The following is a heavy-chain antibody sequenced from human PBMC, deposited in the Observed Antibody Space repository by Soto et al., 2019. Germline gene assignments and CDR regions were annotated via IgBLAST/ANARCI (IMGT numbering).Heavy chain of an antibody. CDR2: INHSGSP. Sequence: PSETLSLTYTVSGGSISSYYWTWIRRPPGTGVGGIGEINHSGSPNYNPSLTSPVTKSVDTSQTQFSVKLTSVTAADTAVYYCARDKITGLFDYWGRGTLVTVSS. CDR1: GGSISSYY. CDR3: ARDKITGLFDY. D-gene: IGHD2-8*02. V-gene: IGHV4-34*01. J-gene: IGHJ4*02.